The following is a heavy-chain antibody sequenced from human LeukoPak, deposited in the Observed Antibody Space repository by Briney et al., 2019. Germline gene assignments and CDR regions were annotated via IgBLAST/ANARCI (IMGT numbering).Heavy chain of an antibody. CDR2: ISGSGAGT. CDR3: AKDAFHDSSGYYSPFDY. D-gene: IGHD3-22*01. V-gene: IGHV3-23*01. J-gene: IGHJ4*02. CDR1: GFTFSSYA. Sequence: GGSLRLSCAASGFTFSSYAMSWVRQAPGKGLEWVSTISGSGAGTDYPDSVKGRFTISRDNSKNSLYLQKNSLRAEDTAVYYCAKDAFHDSSGYYSPFDYWGQGTLVTVSS.